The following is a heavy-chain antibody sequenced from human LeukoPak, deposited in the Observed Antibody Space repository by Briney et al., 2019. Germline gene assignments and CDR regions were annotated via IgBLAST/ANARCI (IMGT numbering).Heavy chain of an antibody. D-gene: IGHD6-6*01. CDR1: GYTFTSYY. CDR2: INPSGGST. J-gene: IGHJ4*02. V-gene: IGHV1-46*01. Sequence: ASVKVSCKASGYTFTSYYMHWVRQAPGQGLEWMGIINPSGGSTSYAQKFQGRVTMTRDMSTSTVYMELSSLRSEDTAVYYCARDPIAARDHYYFDYWGQGTLVTVSS. CDR3: ARDPIAARDHYYFDY.